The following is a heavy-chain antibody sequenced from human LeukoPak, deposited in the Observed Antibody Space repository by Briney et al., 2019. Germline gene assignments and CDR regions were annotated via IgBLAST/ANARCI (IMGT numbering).Heavy chain of an antibody. CDR1: GFTFSSYS. Sequence: GGSLRLSCAASGFTFSSYSMNWVRQAPGKGLEWVSYISSSSSTIYYADSVKGRFTISRDNAKNSLYLQMNSLRAEDTAVYYCARDQGNGDYGGEYDYWGQGTLVTVSS. D-gene: IGHD4-17*01. J-gene: IGHJ4*02. CDR2: ISSSSSTI. CDR3: ARDQGNGDYGGEYDY. V-gene: IGHV3-48*04.